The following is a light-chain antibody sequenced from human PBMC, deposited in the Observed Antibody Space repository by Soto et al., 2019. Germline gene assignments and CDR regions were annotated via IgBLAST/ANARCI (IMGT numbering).Light chain of an antibody. Sequence: QITQSPSSVSASGGDRVTITFQASQNINNYLNWYQQKPGRAPKLLIYDASNLEAGVPSRFRGSGSGTDFTFTISRLQTEDIATYYCQQYENLHTFGQGTRLEIK. CDR2: DAS. CDR3: QQYENLHT. CDR1: QNINNY. J-gene: IGKJ5*01. V-gene: IGKV1-33*01.